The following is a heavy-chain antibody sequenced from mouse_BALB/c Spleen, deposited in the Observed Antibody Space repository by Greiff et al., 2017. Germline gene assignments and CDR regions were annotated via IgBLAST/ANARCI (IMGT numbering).Heavy chain of an antibody. CDR2: IDPETGGT. D-gene: IGHD1-1*01. CDR3: TRSYYGSSYDWFAY. CDR1: GYTFTDYE. Sequence: VQLQQSGAELVRPGASVTLSCKASGYTFTDYEMHWVKQTPVHGLEWIGAIDPETGGTAYNQKFKGKATLTADKSSSTAYMELRSLTSEDSAVYYCTRSYYGSSYDWFAYWGQGTLVTVSA. V-gene: IGHV1-15*01. J-gene: IGHJ3*01.